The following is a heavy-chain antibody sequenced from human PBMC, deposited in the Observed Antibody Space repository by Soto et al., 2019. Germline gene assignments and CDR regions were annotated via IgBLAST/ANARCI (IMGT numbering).Heavy chain of an antibody. D-gene: IGHD5-12*01. J-gene: IGHJ6*02. V-gene: IGHV3-11*01. CDR2: MGSSGTTI. CDR1: RFIFSDYY. Sequence: QVQVVESGGGLVKPGGSLRLSCAASRFIFSDYYMSWIRQAPGKGLEWVSYMGSSGTTIYYADSVKGRFTMSVDNAKNSVYLQMNTLRAEDTVVYYFAGVAIAAAVWLSGMDVWGQGTTVTVCS. CDR3: AGVAIAAAVWLSGMDV.